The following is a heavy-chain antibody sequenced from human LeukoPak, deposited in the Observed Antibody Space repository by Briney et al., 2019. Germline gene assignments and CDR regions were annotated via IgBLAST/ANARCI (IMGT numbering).Heavy chain of an antibody. CDR3: ARAARQGFTMIVVPFFYFDL. V-gene: IGHV4-31*03. J-gene: IGHJ2*01. CDR1: GGSISSGASD. CDR2: INHSGST. D-gene: IGHD3-22*01. Sequence: SQTLSLTCTVSGGSISSGASDWGWIRQHPKRGLEWVGYINHSGSTYYNPSLGSRVTMSVDTSKNQFSLKLSSVTAADSAVYYCARAARQGFTMIVVPFFYFDLWGRGTLVTVSS.